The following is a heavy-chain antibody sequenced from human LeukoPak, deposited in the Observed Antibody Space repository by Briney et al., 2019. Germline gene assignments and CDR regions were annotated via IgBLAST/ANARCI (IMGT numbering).Heavy chain of an antibody. V-gene: IGHV4-59*01. Sequence: SETLSLTCTVSGGSISSYYWSCIRQPPGKGLEWIGYIYYSGSTNYNPSLKSRVTISVDTSKNQFSLKLSSVTAADTAVYYCARGPTYSSSWFWYYDLWGRGTLVTVSS. D-gene: IGHD6-13*01. CDR1: GGSISSYY. J-gene: IGHJ2*01. CDR2: IYYSGST. CDR3: ARGPTYSSSWFWYYDL.